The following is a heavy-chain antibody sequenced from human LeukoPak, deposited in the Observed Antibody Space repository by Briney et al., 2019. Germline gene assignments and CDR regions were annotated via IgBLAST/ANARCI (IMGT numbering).Heavy chain of an antibody. CDR3: ARVPQESYCSGGTCYHHYYGMDV. V-gene: IGHV4-4*07. CDR2: IYTSGNT. J-gene: IGHJ6*02. D-gene: IGHD2-15*01. CDR1: GGSISSYY. Sequence: PSETLSLTCTVSGGSISSYYWSWIRQPAGKGLEWIGRIYTSGNTNYNPSLKGRVTMSVDTSKNQFSLKLSSVTATDTAVYYCARVPQESYCSGGTCYHHYYGMDVWGQGTTVTVSS.